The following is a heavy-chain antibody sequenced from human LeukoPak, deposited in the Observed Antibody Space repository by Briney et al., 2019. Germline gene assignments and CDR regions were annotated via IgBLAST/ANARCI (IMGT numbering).Heavy chain of an antibody. CDR3: ARAYYDILTGYRYGMDV. D-gene: IGHD3-9*01. V-gene: IGHV4-31*03. J-gene: IGHJ6*02. CDR2: IYYSGST. CDR1: GGSISSGGYY. Sequence: PSETLSLTCTVSGGSISSGGYYWSWIRQHPGKGLEWIGYIYYSGSTNYNPSLKSRVTISVDTSKNRFSLKLSSVTAADTAVYYCARAYYDILTGYRYGMDVWGQGTTVTVSS.